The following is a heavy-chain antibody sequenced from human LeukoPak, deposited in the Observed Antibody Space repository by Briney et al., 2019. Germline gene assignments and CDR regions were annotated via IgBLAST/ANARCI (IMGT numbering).Heavy chain of an antibody. J-gene: IGHJ4*02. CDR1: GFTFSSYA. D-gene: IGHD4-17*01. V-gene: IGHV3-30-3*01. Sequence: PGRSLRLSCAASGFTFSSYAMHWVRQAPGKGLEWVAVISYDGSNKYYADSVKGRFTISRDNSKNTLYLQMNSLRAEDTAVYYCARADGDYDSHFWDYWGQGTLVTVSS. CDR2: ISYDGSNK. CDR3: ARADGDYDSHFWDY.